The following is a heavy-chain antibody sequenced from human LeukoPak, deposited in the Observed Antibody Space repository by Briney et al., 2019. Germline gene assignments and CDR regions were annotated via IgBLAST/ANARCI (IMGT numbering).Heavy chain of an antibody. CDR3: ARRPWGSIAAAGTRNWFDP. CDR2: INHSGST. CDR1: GGSFSGYY. V-gene: IGHV4-34*01. D-gene: IGHD6-13*01. J-gene: IGHJ5*02. Sequence: PSETLSLTCAVYGGSFSGYYWSWIRQPPGKGLEWIGEINHSGSTNYNPSLKSRVTISVDTSKNQFSLKLSSVTAADTAVYYCARRPWGSIAAAGTRNWFDPWGQGTLVTVSS.